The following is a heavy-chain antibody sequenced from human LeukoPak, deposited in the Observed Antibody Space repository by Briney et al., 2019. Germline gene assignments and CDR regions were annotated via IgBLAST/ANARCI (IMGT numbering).Heavy chain of an antibody. CDR1: GGSISSYY. Sequence: SETLSLTCTESGGSISSYYWSWIRQPPGKGLEWIGYIYYSGSTNYNPSLKSRVTISVDTSKNQFSLKLSSVTAADTAVYYCARATWLPVGLYYYDSSGYYYYFDSWGQGTLVTVSS. V-gene: IGHV4-59*01. J-gene: IGHJ4*02. D-gene: IGHD3-22*01. CDR3: ARATWLPVGLYYYDSSGYYYYFDS. CDR2: IYYSGST.